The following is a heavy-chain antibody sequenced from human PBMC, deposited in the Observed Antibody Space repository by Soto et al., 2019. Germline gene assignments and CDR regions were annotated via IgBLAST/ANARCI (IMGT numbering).Heavy chain of an antibody. V-gene: IGHV1-46*01. D-gene: IGHD5-12*01. CDR3: ARAELIVAGPAFDS. CDR1: GYRLSNYY. Sequence: QVDLVQSGAEVKKPGASVKMSCKSSGYRLSNYYMHWVRQAPGQGLEWMGIVNPSDGRANYARKFQGRVTMTWDTSTTTLYMELNSLRSDDTAIYYFARAELIVAGPAFDSWGQGTLVTVSS. CDR2: VNPSDGRA. J-gene: IGHJ4*02.